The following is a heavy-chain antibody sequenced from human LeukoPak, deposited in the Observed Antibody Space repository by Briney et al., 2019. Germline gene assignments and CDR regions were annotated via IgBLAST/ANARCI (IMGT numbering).Heavy chain of an antibody. CDR2: ISYDGSNK. D-gene: IGHD5-18*01. CDR3: ARGSYGYKGQPGGFDY. J-gene: IGHJ4*02. Sequence: GGSLRLSCAASGLTFSSYAMHWVRQAPGKGLEWVAVISYDGSNKYYADSVKGRFTISRDNSKNALYLQMNSLRAEDTAVYYCARGSYGYKGQPGGFDYWGQGTLVTVSS. CDR1: GLTFSSYA. V-gene: IGHV3-30-3*01.